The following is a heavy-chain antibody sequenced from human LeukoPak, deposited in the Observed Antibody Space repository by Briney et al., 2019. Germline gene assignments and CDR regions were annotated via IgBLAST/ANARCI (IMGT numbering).Heavy chain of an antibody. V-gene: IGHV3-23*01. D-gene: IGHD3-22*01. CDR2: ISGSGGST. CDR1: GFTFSSYA. J-gene: IGHJ4*02. Sequence: GGSLRLSCAASGFTFSSYAMSWVRQAPGKGLEWVSAISGSGGSTYYADSVKGQFTISRDNSKNTLYLQMNSLRAEDTAAYYCAKAAHSGGYSEDFDYWGQGPLVIVSS. CDR3: AKAAHSGGYSEDFDY.